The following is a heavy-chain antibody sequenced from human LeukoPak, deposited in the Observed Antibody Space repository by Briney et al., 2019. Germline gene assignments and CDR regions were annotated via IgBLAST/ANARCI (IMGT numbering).Heavy chain of an antibody. CDR1: GNTFTSHG. Sequence: ASVKVSCKASGNTFTSHGISWVRQAPGQGLEWMGWISTYNGNTNYAQKLQGRVSMTTDTSTSTAYMELRSLRSDDTAVYYCARHMGWSYYYYMDVWGKGTTVTVSS. V-gene: IGHV1-18*01. CDR3: ARHMGWSYYYYMDV. J-gene: IGHJ6*03. CDR2: ISTYNGNT.